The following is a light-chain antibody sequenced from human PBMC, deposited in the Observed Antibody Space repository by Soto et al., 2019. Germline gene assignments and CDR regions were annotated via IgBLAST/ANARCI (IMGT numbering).Light chain of an antibody. J-gene: IGLJ7*01. CDR2: EVT. Sequence: QSVLTQPASVSGSPGQSITISCTGTSSDIGSYNLVSWYQQHPGKAPRLIIYEVTERPSGISNRFSGSKSGTTAYLTISGLQADDESDYYCCSYSYSDSFRYVFGAGTQLTVL. CDR3: CSYSYSDSFRYV. V-gene: IGLV2-23*02. CDR1: SSDIGSYNL.